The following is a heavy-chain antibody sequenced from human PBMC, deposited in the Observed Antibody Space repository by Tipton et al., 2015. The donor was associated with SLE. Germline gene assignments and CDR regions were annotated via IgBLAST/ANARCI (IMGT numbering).Heavy chain of an antibody. J-gene: IGHJ4*02. V-gene: IGHV4-4*07. Sequence: TLSLTCTVSGGSISNYYWSWIRQPAGRGLEWIGRIYSSGSTIYNPSLKSRVTLSLDMSNNQFSLRVRSVTAADTAVYYCARGGGSYYDYWGQGTLVTVSS. CDR1: GGSISNYY. D-gene: IGHD1-26*01. CDR2: IYSSGST. CDR3: ARGGGSYYDY.